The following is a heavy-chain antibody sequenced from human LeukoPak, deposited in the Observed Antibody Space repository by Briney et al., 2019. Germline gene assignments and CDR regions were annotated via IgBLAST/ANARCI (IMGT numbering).Heavy chain of an antibody. CDR3: ARGGYGAHMG. J-gene: IGHJ4*02. CDR1: GFTFSSFW. V-gene: IGHV3-74*01. D-gene: IGHD5-18*01. Sequence: PGGSLRLSCVASGFTFSSFWMHWVRQPPGKGLVWVSGINSDGSTTGYADSVKGRFTISRDNAKSTVHLQMNSLRAEDTAVYYCARGGYGAHMGWGQGTLVTVSS. CDR2: INSDGSTT.